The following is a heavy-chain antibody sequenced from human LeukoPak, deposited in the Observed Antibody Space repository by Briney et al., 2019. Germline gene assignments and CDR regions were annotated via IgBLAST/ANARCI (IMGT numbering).Heavy chain of an antibody. Sequence: ASVKVSCKASRYTFTAYYIHWVRQAPGQGLEWMGWINPHSGGTNYAQKFQGRVTMTRDTSISTAYMELSRLRSDDTAVYYCARSNDYIDPMHFDYWGQGTLVTVSS. D-gene: IGHD4-11*01. CDR1: RYTFTAYY. J-gene: IGHJ4*02. CDR2: INPHSGGT. CDR3: ARSNDYIDPMHFDY. V-gene: IGHV1-2*02.